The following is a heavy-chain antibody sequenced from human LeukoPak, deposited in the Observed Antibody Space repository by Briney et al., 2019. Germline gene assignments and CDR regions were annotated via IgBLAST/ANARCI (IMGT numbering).Heavy chain of an antibody. J-gene: IGHJ4*02. V-gene: IGHV1-69*01. CDR2: FIPIFGTA. CDR1: GGTFSSYA. D-gene: IGHD1-1*01. CDR3: ASAGGTGPVRLIR. Sequence: ASVKVSCKASGGTFSSYAISWVRQAPGQGLEWMGGFIPIFGTANYAQKFQGRVTITADESTSTAYMELSSLRSEDTAVYYCASAGGTGPVRLIRWGQGTLVTVSS.